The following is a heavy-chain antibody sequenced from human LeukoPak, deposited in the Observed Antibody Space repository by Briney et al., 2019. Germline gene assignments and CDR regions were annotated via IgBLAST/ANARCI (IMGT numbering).Heavy chain of an antibody. CDR2: INAGNGNT. Sequence: GASVKVSCKASGYTFTTYAMHWVRQAPGQRLEWMGRINAGNGNTKYSQEFQGRVTFTRDTSTSTAYMELRSLRSDDTAVYYCARDIRYDSSGYYYYWFDSWGQGTLVTVSS. V-gene: IGHV1-3*01. D-gene: IGHD3-22*01. CDR1: GYTFTTYA. J-gene: IGHJ5*01. CDR3: ARDIRYDSSGYYYYWFDS.